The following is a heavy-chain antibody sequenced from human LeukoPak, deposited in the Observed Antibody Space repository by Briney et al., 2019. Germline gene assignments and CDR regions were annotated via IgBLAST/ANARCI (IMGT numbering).Heavy chain of an antibody. CDR2: INPNSGGT. Sequence: GASVKVSCKASGYTFTGYYMHWVRQAPGQGLEWMGWINPNSGGTNYAQKFQGRVTMTRDTSISTAYMELSRLRSDDTAVYYCARVPSNDVLSVDYWGQGTLVTVSS. J-gene: IGHJ4*02. V-gene: IGHV1-2*02. CDR1: GYTFTGYY. CDR3: ARVPSNDVLSVDY. D-gene: IGHD1-1*01.